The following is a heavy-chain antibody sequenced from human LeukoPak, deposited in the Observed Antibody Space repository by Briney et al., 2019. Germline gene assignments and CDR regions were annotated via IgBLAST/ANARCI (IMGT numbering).Heavy chain of an antibody. CDR3: AREWVYYYDSSGYIDY. J-gene: IGHJ4*02. CDR1: GGSISTSNYY. Sequence: PSETLSLTCTVSGGSISTSNYYWGWIRQPPGKGLEWIGNIFYSGSTYYSPSLKSRVTISVDTSRNQFSLKMTSVTAADTAVYYCAREWVYYYDSSGYIDYWGQGTLVTVSS. V-gene: IGHV4-39*07. D-gene: IGHD3-22*01. CDR2: IFYSGST.